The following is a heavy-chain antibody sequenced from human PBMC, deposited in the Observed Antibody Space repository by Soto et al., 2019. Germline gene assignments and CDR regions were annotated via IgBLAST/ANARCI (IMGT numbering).Heavy chain of an antibody. CDR3: TAHLGEFVPLDY. CDR2: IKSRADGGTT. J-gene: IGHJ4*02. Sequence: EVQLVESGGDFVKPGGSLRVSCAVSGFSFSNAWMSWVRQAPGKGLEWVGRIKSRADGGTTDYTAPVKGRFTISRYDSKNTVFLQMNSPKTEDTAVYYCTAHLGEFVPLDYWGQGTLVTVSS. V-gene: IGHV3-15*01. CDR1: GFSFSNAW. D-gene: IGHD3-16*01.